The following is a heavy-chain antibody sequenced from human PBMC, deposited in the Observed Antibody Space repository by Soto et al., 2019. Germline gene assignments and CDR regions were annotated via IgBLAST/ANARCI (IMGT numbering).Heavy chain of an antibody. V-gene: IGHV1-69*12. Sequence: QVRLEQSEAEVKKPGSSVKVSCKASGGTFSNYAISWVRQAPGQGLEWMGVIILPFGTPNYAQTFQGRVTITADESMATAYMALSGMRSEHTAVYYCARGPDYEGYFDYWGRGTLVTFSS. J-gene: IGHJ4*02. CDR3: ARGPDYEGYFDY. CDR1: GGTFSNYA. CDR2: IILPFGTP. D-gene: IGHD4-17*01.